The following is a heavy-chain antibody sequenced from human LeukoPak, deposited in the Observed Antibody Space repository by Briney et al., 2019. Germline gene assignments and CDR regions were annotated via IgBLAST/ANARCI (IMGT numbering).Heavy chain of an antibody. Sequence: SETLSLTCTVSSGSISSGGYYWSWIRQHPGKGLEWIGYIYYSGSTYYNPSLKSRVTISVDTSKNQFSLKLSSVTAADTAVYYCASRPYYYDSSGYGAFDIWGQGTMVTVSS. CDR3: ASRPYYYDSSGYGAFDI. J-gene: IGHJ3*02. CDR2: IYYSGST. CDR1: SGSISSGGYY. D-gene: IGHD3-22*01. V-gene: IGHV4-31*03.